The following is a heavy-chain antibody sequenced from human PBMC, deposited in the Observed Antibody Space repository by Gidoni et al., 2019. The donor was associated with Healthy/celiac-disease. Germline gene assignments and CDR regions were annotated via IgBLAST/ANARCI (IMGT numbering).Heavy chain of an antibody. CDR3: AKHLAYSGRSYFDY. V-gene: IGHV3-23*01. J-gene: IGHJ4*02. D-gene: IGHD1-26*01. Sequence: RDNSKNTLYLQMNSLRAEDTAVYYCAKHLAYSGRSYFDYWGQGTLVTVSS.